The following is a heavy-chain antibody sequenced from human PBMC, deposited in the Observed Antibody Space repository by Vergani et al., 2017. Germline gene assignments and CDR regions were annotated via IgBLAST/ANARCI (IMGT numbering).Heavy chain of an antibody. V-gene: IGHV3-21*01. D-gene: IGHD3-3*01. Sequence: EVQLVESGGGLVKRGGSLRLSCAASGFTFSSYSMNWVRQAPGKGLEWVSSISSSSSYIHYSDSLKGRFTISRDNAKSSLYLQMNSLRAEDTAVYYCASLGFGVVNYWGQGTLVTVSS. CDR1: GFTFSSYS. CDR2: ISSSSSYI. CDR3: ASLGFGVVNY. J-gene: IGHJ4*02.